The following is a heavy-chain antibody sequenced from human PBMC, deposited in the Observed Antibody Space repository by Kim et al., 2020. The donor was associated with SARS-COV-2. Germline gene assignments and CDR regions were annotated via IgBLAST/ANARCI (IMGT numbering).Heavy chain of an antibody. CDR2: IYYSGST. CDR3: ARVGPGSSSYDRSGFDP. D-gene: IGHD6-13*01. CDR1: GGSISSYY. J-gene: IGHJ5*02. V-gene: IGHV4-59*01. Sequence: SETLSLTCTVSGGSISSYYWSWIRQPPGKGLEWIGYIYYSGSTNYNPSLKSRVTISVDTSKNQFSLKLSSVTAADTAVYYCARVGPGSSSYDRSGFDPWGQGTLVTVSS.